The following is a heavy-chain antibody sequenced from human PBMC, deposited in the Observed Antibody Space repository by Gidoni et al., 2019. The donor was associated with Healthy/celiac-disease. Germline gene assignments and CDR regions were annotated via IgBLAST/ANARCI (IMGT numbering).Heavy chain of an antibody. CDR3: ARDNYGDTWYFDY. Sequence: QVQLVESGGGVVQPGRSLRLSCAASGFPFSSYARHWVRQAPGKGLEWVAVISYDGSNKYYADSVKGRFTISRDNSKNTLYLQMNSLRAEDTAVYYCARDNYGDTWYFDYWGQGTLVTVSS. D-gene: IGHD4-17*01. CDR1: GFPFSSYA. V-gene: IGHV3-30-3*01. CDR2: ISYDGSNK. J-gene: IGHJ4*02.